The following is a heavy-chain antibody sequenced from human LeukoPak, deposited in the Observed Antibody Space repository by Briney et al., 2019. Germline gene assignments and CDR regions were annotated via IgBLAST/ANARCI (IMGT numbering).Heavy chain of an antibody. CDR1: GFTFSSYG. CDR3: AKDHGEVGATSFDY. D-gene: IGHD1-26*01. Sequence: GGSLRLSCAASGFTFSSYGMHWVRQAPCKGLEWVAVISYDGSNKYYADFVKGRFTISRDNSKNTLYLQMNSLRAEDTAVYYCAKDHGEVGATSFDYWGQGTLVTVSS. CDR2: ISYDGSNK. J-gene: IGHJ4*02. V-gene: IGHV3-30*18.